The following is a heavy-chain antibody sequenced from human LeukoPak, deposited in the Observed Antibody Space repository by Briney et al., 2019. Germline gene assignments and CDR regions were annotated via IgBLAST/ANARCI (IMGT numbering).Heavy chain of an antibody. D-gene: IGHD2-8*02. V-gene: IGHV3-74*01. J-gene: IGHJ2*01. CDR3: ARDSNTDWYFDL. Sequence: GGSLRLSCAASGFTFSSHWVHWVRQAPGKGLVWVSHINNDGRSTRYADSVKGRFTISRDNAKNTVYLQMNSLRVEDTAVYYCARDSNTDWYFDLWGRGTLVTVSS. CDR1: GFTFSSHW. CDR2: INNDGRST.